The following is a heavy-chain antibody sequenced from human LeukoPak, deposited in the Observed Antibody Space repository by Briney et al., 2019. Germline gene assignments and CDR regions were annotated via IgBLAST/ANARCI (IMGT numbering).Heavy chain of an antibody. V-gene: IGHV4-34*01. J-gene: IGHJ3*02. CDR2: INHSGST. Sequence: SETLSLTCAVYGGSFSGYYWSWIRQPPGKGLEWIGEINHSGSTNYNPSLKSRVTMSVDTSKNQFSLKLSSVTAADTAVYYCASVRLPITIFGEDAFDIWGQGTMVTVSS. D-gene: IGHD3-10*02. CDR1: GGSFSGYY. CDR3: ASVRLPITIFGEDAFDI.